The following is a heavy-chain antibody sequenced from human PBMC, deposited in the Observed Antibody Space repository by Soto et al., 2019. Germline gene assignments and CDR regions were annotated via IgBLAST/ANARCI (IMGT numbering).Heavy chain of an antibody. CDR3: AALCGGDCSYYFDY. CDR2: IVVGSGNT. J-gene: IGHJ4*02. CDR1: GFTFTISA. Sequence: SVKVSCKASGFTFTISAVQCVRQSLGQRLEWIGWIVVGSGNTNYAQKFQERVTITRDMSTSTAYMELSSLRSEDTAVYYCAALCGGDCSYYFDYWGQGTLVTVSS. V-gene: IGHV1-58*01. D-gene: IGHD2-21*02.